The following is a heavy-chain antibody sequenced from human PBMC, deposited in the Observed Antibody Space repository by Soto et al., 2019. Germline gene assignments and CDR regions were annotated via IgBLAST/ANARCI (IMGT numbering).Heavy chain of an antibody. CDR2: ISGSGGST. D-gene: IGHD1-7*01. CDR1: GFTFSSYA. V-gene: IGHV3-23*01. CDR3: AKDLTGTTPKNWFDP. J-gene: IGHJ5*02. Sequence: PGGSLRLSCAASGFTFSSYAMSWVRQAPGKGLEWVSAISGSGGSTYYADSVKGRFTISRDNSKNTLYLQMSSLRAEDTAVYYCAKDLTGTTPKNWFDPWGQGTLVTVSS.